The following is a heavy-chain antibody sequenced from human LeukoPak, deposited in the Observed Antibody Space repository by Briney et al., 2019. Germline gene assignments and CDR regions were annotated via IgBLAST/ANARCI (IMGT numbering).Heavy chain of an antibody. D-gene: IGHD3-22*01. CDR2: MNPNSGNT. V-gene: IGHV1-8*01. CDR1: GYTFTSYD. Sequence: ASVKVSCKASGYTFTSYDINWVQQATGQGLEWMGWMNPNSGNTGYAQKFQGRVTMTRNTSISTAYMELSSLRSEDTAVYYCARGAYYYDSSGFKFDYWGQGTLVTVSS. CDR3: ARGAYYYDSSGFKFDY. J-gene: IGHJ4*02.